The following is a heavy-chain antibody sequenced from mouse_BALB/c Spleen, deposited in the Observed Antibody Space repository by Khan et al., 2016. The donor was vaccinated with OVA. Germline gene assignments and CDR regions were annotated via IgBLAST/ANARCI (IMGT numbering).Heavy chain of an antibody. J-gene: IGHJ3*01. V-gene: IGHV1-4*01. D-gene: IGHD2-14*01. Sequence: QIQLVQSGAELARPGASVKMSCKASGYTFTSYTIHWIKLRPGQGLEWIGYINPSNGYSNYNQKFKDKVTLTADKSSTTAYMQLSSLTSDDSAVYNGVRDGAYHRNDGWFAYWGLGTLVTVSA. CDR2: INPSNGYS. CDR1: GYTFTSYT. CDR3: VRDGAYHRNDGWFAY.